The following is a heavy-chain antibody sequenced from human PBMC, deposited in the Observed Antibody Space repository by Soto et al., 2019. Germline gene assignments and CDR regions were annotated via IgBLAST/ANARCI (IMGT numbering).Heavy chain of an antibody. D-gene: IGHD2-21*02. CDR2: IIGSGAIT. Sequence: GGSLRLSCVASEFTFNSYAMSWVRQAQGMGLEWVSSIIGSGAITYYADSVKGRFTISRDNSKSTLYLQMNSLRVEDTALYYCAKDARDTGGNSGIDYWGQGTLVTVS. CDR3: AKDARDTGGNSGIDY. V-gene: IGHV3-23*01. CDR1: EFTFNSYA. J-gene: IGHJ4*02.